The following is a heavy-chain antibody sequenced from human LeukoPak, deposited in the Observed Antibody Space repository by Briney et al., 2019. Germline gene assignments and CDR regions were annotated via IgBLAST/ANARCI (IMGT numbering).Heavy chain of an antibody. CDR1: GFTFSSYG. CDR2: ISYDGSNK. J-gene: IGHJ2*01. V-gene: IGHV3-30*03. D-gene: IGHD7-27*01. Sequence: GRSLRPSCAASGFTFSSYGMHWVRQAPGKGLEWVAVISYDGSNKYYADSVKGRFTISRDNSKNTLYLQMNSLRAEETAVYYCATNRANWGYWYFDLWGRGTLVTVSS. CDR3: ATNRANWGYWYFDL.